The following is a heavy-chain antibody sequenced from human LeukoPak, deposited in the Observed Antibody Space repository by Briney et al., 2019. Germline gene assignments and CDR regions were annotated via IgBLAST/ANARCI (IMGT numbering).Heavy chain of an antibody. V-gene: IGHV3-30*02. CDR2: IRYDGSNQ. J-gene: IGHJ6*03. CDR3: VKAYYYYMDV. Sequence: GGSLRLSCAASGFTFSSYAMHWVRQAPGKGLEWVAFIRYDGSNQHYADSVKARFTISRDNSKNTLNMQMNSLRAEDTAVYYCVKAYYYYMDVWGKGTTVTVSS. CDR1: GFTFSSYA.